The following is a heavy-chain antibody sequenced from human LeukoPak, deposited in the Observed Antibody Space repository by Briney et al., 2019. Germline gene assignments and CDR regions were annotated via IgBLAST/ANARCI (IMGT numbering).Heavy chain of an antibody. D-gene: IGHD1-26*01. Sequence: GGSLRLSCAASGFTFSSYSMNWVRQAPGKGLEWVSSISSSSNYIYYADSVKGRFTISRDNARNSLFLQMNSLRAEDTAVYYCARGIVGATQLFDAFDVWGQGTMVTVSS. CDR1: GFTFSSYS. V-gene: IGHV3-21*01. CDR3: ARGIVGATQLFDAFDV. J-gene: IGHJ3*01. CDR2: ISSSSNYI.